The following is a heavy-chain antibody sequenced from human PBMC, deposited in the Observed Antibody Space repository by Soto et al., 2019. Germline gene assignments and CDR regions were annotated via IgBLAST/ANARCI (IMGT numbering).Heavy chain of an antibody. D-gene: IGHD4-17*01. CDR3: ARGHGDYLIWFDP. Sequence: QVQLQESGPGLVKPSQTLSLTCTVSGGSISSGDYYWSWLRQPPGKGLEWIGYIYYSGSTYYNPSLKSRVTISVDTSKNQFSLKLSSVTAADTAVYYCARGHGDYLIWFDPWGQGTLVTVSS. CDR2: IYYSGST. V-gene: IGHV4-30-4*01. J-gene: IGHJ5*02. CDR1: GGSISSGDYY.